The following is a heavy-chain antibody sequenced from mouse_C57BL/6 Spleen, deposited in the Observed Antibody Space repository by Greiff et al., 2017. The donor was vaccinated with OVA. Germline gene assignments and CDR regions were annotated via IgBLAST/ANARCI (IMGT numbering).Heavy chain of an antibody. CDR1: GYTFTDYD. J-gene: IGHJ2*01. D-gene: IGHD1-1*01. Sequence: QVQLQQSGAELVRPGASVTLSCKASGYTFTDYDMHWVQQTPVHGLEWIGAIDPEAGGTAYNQKFKGKAILTAAKSSSTAYFVLRSLTSEDSAVYYCRYYYGSSPCDYWGQGTTLTVSS. CDR3: RYYYGSSPCDY. CDR2: IDPEAGGT. V-gene: IGHV1-15*01.